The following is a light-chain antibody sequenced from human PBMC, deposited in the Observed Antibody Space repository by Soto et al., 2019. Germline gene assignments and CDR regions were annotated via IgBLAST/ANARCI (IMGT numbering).Light chain of an antibody. CDR1: QSISSW. CDR3: QQYNSYSGT. V-gene: IGKV1-5*01. J-gene: IGKJ1*01. Sequence: DSQMTHSPSTLSASVADRVTITCRASQSISSWLAWYQQKPGKAPKLLIYDASSLESGVPSRFSGSGSGTEFTLTISSLQPDDFATYYCQQYNSYSGTFGQGTKVDI. CDR2: DAS.